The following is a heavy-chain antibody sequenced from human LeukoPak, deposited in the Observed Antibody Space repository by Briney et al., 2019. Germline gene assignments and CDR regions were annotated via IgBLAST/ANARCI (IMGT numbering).Heavy chain of an antibody. J-gene: IGHJ3*02. D-gene: IGHD1-26*01. CDR2: IIPILGIA. CDR1: GGTFSSYA. CDR3: ARDLKRSGAFDI. V-gene: IGHV1-69*04. Sequence: GASVKVSCKASGGTFSSYAISWVRQAPGRGLEWMGRIIPILGIANYAQKFQGRVTITADKSTSTAYVELSSLRSEDTAVYYCARDLKRSGAFDIWGQGTMVTVSS.